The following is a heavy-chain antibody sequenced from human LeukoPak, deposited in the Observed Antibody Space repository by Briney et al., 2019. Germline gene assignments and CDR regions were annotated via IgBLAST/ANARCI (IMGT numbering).Heavy chain of an antibody. Sequence: GRSLRLSCAASGFTFSSYGMHWVRQAPGKGLEWVAVISYDGSNKYYADSVKGRFTISRDNSKNTLYLQMNSLRAEDTAVYYCAKSGYHAAYFQHWGQSTLVTVSS. CDR2: ISYDGSNK. J-gene: IGHJ1*01. CDR1: GFTFSSYG. CDR3: AKSGYHAAYFQH. D-gene: IGHD2-2*01. V-gene: IGHV3-30*18.